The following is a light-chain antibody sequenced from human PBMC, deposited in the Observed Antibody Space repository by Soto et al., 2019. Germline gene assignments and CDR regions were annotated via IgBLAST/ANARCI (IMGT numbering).Light chain of an antibody. CDR2: GAS. J-gene: IGKJ4*01. CDR1: QSVSSSY. V-gene: IGKV3-20*01. CDR3: QQYGRSPLT. Sequence: ESVLTQSPGTLSLSAGDRATLSCRASQSVSSSYVAWYQQKPGQAPRLLIYGASSRATGIPDRFSGSGSGTDFTLTIGRLEPEDFAVYYCQQYGRSPLTFGGGTKVEIK.